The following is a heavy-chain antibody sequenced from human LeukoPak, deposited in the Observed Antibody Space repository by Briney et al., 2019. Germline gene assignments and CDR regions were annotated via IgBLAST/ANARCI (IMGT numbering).Heavy chain of an antibody. CDR1: GGSISSSRYY. CDR3: ARPYGPRYYDFWSGYSPLGAFDI. J-gene: IGHJ3*02. D-gene: IGHD3-3*01. CDR2: IYYSGST. Sequence: SETLSLTCTVSGGSISSSRYYWGWIRQPPGTGLEWIGSIYYSGSTYYNPSPKRRVTISVDTAKNQFSLKLSSVPAADTAVYYCARPYGPRYYDFWSGYSPLGAFDIWSQGTMVTVSS. V-gene: IGHV4-39*01.